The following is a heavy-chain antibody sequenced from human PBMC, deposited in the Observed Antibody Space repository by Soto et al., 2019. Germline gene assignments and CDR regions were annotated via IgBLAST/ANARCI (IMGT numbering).Heavy chain of an antibody. D-gene: IGHD1-26*01. CDR1: GGTFSSYA. CDR3: ARDVPTSGSYPTYYYYGMDV. V-gene: IGHV1-69*01. Sequence: QVQLVQSGAEVKKPGSSVKVSCKASGGTFSSYAISWVRQAPGQGLEWMGGIIPIFGTANYAQKFQGRVTITAEESTSTDDMELSSLRSEDTAVYCCARDVPTSGSYPTYYYYGMDVWGQGTTVTVSS. CDR2: IIPIFGTA. J-gene: IGHJ6*02.